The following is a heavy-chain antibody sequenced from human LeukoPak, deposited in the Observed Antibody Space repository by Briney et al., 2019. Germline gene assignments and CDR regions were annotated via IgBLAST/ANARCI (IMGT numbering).Heavy chain of an antibody. J-gene: IGHJ4*02. CDR2: IYYSGST. Sequence: KPSETLSLTCTVSGGSITSSSYYWGWIRQPPGKGLEWIGTIYYSGSTYYNPSLKSRVAISIDTSKNQFSLRLSSVTAADTGVYYCGRQAVKIFGQQSAPLDYWGQGTLVTVSS. D-gene: IGHD3/OR15-3a*01. CDR1: GGSITSSSYY. V-gene: IGHV4-39*01. CDR3: GRQAVKIFGQQSAPLDY.